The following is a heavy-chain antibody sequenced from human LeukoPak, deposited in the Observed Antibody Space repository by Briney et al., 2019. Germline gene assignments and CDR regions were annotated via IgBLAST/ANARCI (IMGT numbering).Heavy chain of an antibody. V-gene: IGHV3-64*01. CDR2: ISSNGGST. CDR3: TRESVEDGGDRNFDY. D-gene: IGHD2-21*02. J-gene: IGHJ4*02. CDR1: GFTFSSYA. Sequence: GGSLRLSCAASGFTFSSYAMHWVRQAPGKGLEYVSAISSNGGSTYYANSVKGRFTISRDNSKNTLYLQMGSLRAEDMAVYYCTRESVEDGGDRNFDYWGQGTLVTVSS.